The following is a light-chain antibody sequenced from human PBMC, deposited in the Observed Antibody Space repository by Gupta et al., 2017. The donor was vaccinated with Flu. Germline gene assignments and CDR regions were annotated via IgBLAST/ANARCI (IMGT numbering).Light chain of an antibody. V-gene: IGKV3-15*01. CDR2: GAS. CDR1: QSVSSN. CDR3: QQYNNWPPWT. Sequence: ATLCVSPGERATLSCRASQSVSSNLAWYQQKPGQAPRLLIYGASTRATGIPARFSGSGSGTEFTLTISSRQSEDFAVYYCQQYNNWPPWTFGQGTKVEIK. J-gene: IGKJ1*01.